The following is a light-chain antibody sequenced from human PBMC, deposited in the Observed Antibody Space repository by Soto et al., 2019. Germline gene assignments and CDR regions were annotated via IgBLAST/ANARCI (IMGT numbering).Light chain of an antibody. CDR2: GAS. CDR3: QQDNNWPWT. CDR1: QSISDT. J-gene: IGKJ1*01. V-gene: IGKV3-15*01. Sequence: EIVMTQSPVTLSVSPGGRATLSCRASQSISDTLAWYQQKPGQAPRLLIHGASTRAPGFPARFSGSGSGTDCTLTISSLQSEDFAVYYCQQDNNWPWTFGQGTKVEIK.